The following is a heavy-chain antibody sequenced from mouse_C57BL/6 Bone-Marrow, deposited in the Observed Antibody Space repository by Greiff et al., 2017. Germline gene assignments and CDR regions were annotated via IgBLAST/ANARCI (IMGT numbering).Heavy chain of an antibody. Sequence: VQLQQSGPVLVKPGASVKMSCKASGYTFTDYYMNWVKQSHGKSLEWIGVINPYNGGTSSNQKFKGKATLTVDKSSSTAYMELNSLTSEDSAVYYGARSGSYYYGSSHDYAMDYWGQGTSVTVSS. V-gene: IGHV1-19*01. D-gene: IGHD1-1*01. CDR1: GYTFTDYY. CDR3: ARSGSYYYGSSHDYAMDY. J-gene: IGHJ4*01. CDR2: INPYNGGT.